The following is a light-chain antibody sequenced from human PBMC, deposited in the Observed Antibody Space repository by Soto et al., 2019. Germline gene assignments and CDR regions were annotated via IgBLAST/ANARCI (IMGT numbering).Light chain of an antibody. CDR1: QSVSSSY. V-gene: IGKV3-20*01. CDR3: QLYDASLIT. J-gene: IGKJ5*01. Sequence: EIVLTQSPGTLSLSPGERATLSCRASQSVSSSYLAWYHQKPGQAPRLLIYATSSRATGIPDRFSGSGSGTDFTLTISRLEPEDFAVYYSQLYDASLITFGQGTRL. CDR2: ATS.